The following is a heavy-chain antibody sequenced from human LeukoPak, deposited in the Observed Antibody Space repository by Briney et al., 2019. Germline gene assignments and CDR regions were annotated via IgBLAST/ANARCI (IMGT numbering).Heavy chain of an antibody. CDR1: GGTFSSYA. V-gene: IGHV1-69*13. CDR2: IIPIFGTA. D-gene: IGHD4-23*01. CDR3: ARDGDSGPTYGGISHY. J-gene: IGHJ4*02. Sequence: EASVKVSCKASGGTFSSYAISWVRQAPGQGLEWMGGIIPIFGTANYAQKFQGRVTITADESTSTAYMELKSLRSDDTAVYYCARDGDSGPTYGGISHYWGQGTLVTVSS.